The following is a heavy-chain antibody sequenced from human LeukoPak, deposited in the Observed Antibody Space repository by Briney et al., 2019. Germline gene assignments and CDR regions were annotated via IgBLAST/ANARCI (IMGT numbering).Heavy chain of an antibody. D-gene: IGHD1-26*01. CDR2: ISSSGSTI. V-gene: IGHV3-48*03. CDR3: ARDLELPAGFDY. J-gene: IGHJ4*02. CDR1: GFPFSSYE. Sequence: PGGSLRLSCAASGFPFSSYEMNWVRQAPGKGLEWVSYISSSGSTIYYADSVKGRFTISRDNAKNSLYLQMNSLRAEDTAVYYCARDLELPAGFDYWGQGTLVTVSS.